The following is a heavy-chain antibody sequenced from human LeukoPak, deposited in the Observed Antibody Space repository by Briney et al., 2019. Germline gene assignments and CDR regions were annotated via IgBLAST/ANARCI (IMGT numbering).Heavy chain of an antibody. D-gene: IGHD3-9*01. Sequence: PGGSLRLSCAASGFTFSSYSMNWVRQAPGKGLELVSSISSSSSYIYYADSVKGRFTISRDNAKNSLYLQMNSLRAEDTAVFYCFCFLAEDGIRYFDWLAHGSPGPYFDYWGQGTLVTVSS. V-gene: IGHV3-21*01. CDR3: FCFLAEDGIRYFDWLAHGSPGPYFDY. CDR1: GFTFSSYS. CDR2: ISSSSSYI. J-gene: IGHJ4*02.